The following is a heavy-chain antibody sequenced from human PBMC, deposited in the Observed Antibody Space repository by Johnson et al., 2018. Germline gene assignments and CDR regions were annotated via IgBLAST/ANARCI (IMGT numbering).Heavy chain of an antibody. D-gene: IGHD6-19*01. CDR2: IIPIFGTA. CDR3: ALPPYSSHGYYGMDV. CDR1: GGTFSSYA. J-gene: IGHJ6*02. V-gene: IGHV1-69*12. Sequence: QVQLVQSGAEVKKXGSSXKVXCKASGGTFSSYAISWVRQAPGQGLEWMGGIIPIFGTANYAQKFQGRVTITADESTSTAYMERSRLRSEDTAVYYCALPPYSSHGYYGMDVWGQGTTVTVSS.